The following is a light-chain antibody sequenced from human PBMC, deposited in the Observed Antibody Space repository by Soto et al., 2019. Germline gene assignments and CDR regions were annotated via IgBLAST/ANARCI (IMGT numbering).Light chain of an antibody. Sequence: DIQMTQSPSSLYAAVGDRVTLTCRASQTVKTYLNWYQQKPGKAPKLLIYAASLLQSGVPSRFSGSGSDTDFTLTINSLQPEDLATYYCQQSYRRPYTFGQGAKLEI. J-gene: IGKJ2*01. V-gene: IGKV1-39*01. CDR3: QQSYRRPYT. CDR2: AAS. CDR1: QTVKTY.